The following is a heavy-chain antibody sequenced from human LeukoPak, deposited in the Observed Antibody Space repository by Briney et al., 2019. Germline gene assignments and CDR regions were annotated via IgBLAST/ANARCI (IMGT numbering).Heavy chain of an antibody. V-gene: IGHV3-66*01. D-gene: IGHD3-10*01. CDR1: GFVFSDYT. J-gene: IGHJ6*02. CDR2: IYSGGST. CDR3: ARESYYYGSGSGMDV. Sequence: GGSLRLSCAASGFVFSDYTVNWVRQAPGKGLEWVSVIYSGGSTYYADSVKGRFTISRDNSKNTLYLQMNSLRAEDTAVYYCARESYYYGSGSGMDVWGQGTTVTVSS.